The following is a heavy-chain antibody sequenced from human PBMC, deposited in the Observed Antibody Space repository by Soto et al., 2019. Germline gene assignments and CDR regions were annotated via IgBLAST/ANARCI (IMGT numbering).Heavy chain of an antibody. V-gene: IGHV3-23*01. CDR1: GFTFSSYA. J-gene: IGHJ4*02. CDR2: ISGSGGST. Sequence: HPGGSLRLSCAASGFTFSSYAMSWVRQAPGKGLEWVSAISGSGGSTYYADSVKGRFTISRDNSKNTLYLQMNSLRAEDTAVYYCAKDRPGIFGVVLPGDYFDFWGQGTLVTVSS. CDR3: AKDRPGIFGVVLPGDYFDF. D-gene: IGHD3-3*01.